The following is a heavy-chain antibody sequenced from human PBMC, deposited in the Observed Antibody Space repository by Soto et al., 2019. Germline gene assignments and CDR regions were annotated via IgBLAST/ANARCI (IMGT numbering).Heavy chain of an antibody. CDR2: ISWNSGNL. CDR3: AKGASTTVFAFNDY. Sequence: EVQLVESGGGLVQPGRSLRRSCAASGFTFDDYAMHWVRQGPGKGLEWVSSISWNSGNLGYADSVKGRFTISRDNAKNSLYLQMNSLRGEDTALYYCAKGASTTVFAFNDYWGPGTLVTFSS. D-gene: IGHD4-17*01. J-gene: IGHJ4*02. CDR1: GFTFDDYA. V-gene: IGHV3-9*01.